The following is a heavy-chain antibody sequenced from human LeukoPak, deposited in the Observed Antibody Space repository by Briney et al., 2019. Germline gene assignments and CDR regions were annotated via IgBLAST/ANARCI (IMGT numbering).Heavy chain of an antibody. Sequence: PGGSLRLSCAASGFTFSSYGMHWVRQAPGKGLEWVAFIRYDGSNKYYADSVKGRFTISRDNSKNTLYLQRNSLRAEDTAVYYCAKDGTARDLYYYYYMDVWGKGTTVTVSS. CDR2: IRYDGSNK. J-gene: IGHJ6*03. CDR3: AKDGTARDLYYYYYMDV. D-gene: IGHD5-18*01. V-gene: IGHV3-30*02. CDR1: GFTFSSYG.